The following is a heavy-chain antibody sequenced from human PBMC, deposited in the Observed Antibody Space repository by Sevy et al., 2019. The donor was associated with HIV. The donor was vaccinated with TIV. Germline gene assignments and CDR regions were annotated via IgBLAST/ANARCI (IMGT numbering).Heavy chain of an antibody. CDR1: GGSISSGGYY. CDR3: ARVFGLWVGATYAGLDI. D-gene: IGHD1-26*01. CDR2: IYYSGSM. J-gene: IGHJ3*02. V-gene: IGHV4-31*03. Sequence: SETLSLTCTVSGGSISSGGYYWSWIRQHPGKGLEWIGYIYYSGSMYYNPSLKSRVTISVDTSKNQFSLKLSSVTAADTAVYYCARVFGLWVGATYAGLDIWGQGTMVTVSS.